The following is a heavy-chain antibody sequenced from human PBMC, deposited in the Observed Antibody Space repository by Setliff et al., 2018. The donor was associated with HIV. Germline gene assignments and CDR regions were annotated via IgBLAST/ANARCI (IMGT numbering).Heavy chain of an antibody. V-gene: IGHV4-39*07. CDR3: ARVQWDLLYVPDAFDI. J-gene: IGHJ3*02. Sequence: PSETLSLTCSVSGGSVSSTSNYWGWIRQPPGKGLEWIGSIYYSGSTYYNPSLKSRVTISVDTSKNQFSLQLSSVTAADTAVYYCARVQWDLLYVPDAFDIWGQGIMVTVSS. CDR1: GGSVSSTSNY. CDR2: IYYSGST. D-gene: IGHD1-26*01.